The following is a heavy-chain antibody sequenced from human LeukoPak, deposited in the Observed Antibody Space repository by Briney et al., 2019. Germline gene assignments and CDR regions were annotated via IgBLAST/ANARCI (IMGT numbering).Heavy chain of an antibody. CDR2: ISYDGRHK. CDR3: AKGARGDTVTSIVGLNWFDP. Sequence: PGGSLRLSCAASGLTFRSYGMHWVRQAPGKGLEWVAVISYDGRHKYYADSVKGRFSISRDNSKNTLYLQMDSLRADDTAVYYCAKGARGDTVTSIVGLNWFDPWGQGTLVTVSS. V-gene: IGHV3-30*18. D-gene: IGHD4-17*01. J-gene: IGHJ5*02. CDR1: GLTFRSYG.